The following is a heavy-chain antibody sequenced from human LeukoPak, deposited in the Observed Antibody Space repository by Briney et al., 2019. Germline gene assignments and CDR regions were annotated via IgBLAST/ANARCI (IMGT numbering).Heavy chain of an antibody. V-gene: IGHV4-59*01. Sequence: SETLSLTCTVSDDSITIYYWTWIRQPPGKGLEWIGYIDHTGSTNYNPSLNSRVTISRDTSKNHFSLELSSVTAADTAVYYCARTTEGGYTYDYFYYYYMDVWGKGTTVTISS. J-gene: IGHJ6*03. D-gene: IGHD5-18*01. CDR1: DDSITIYY. CDR3: ARTTEGGYTYDYFYYYYMDV. CDR2: IDHTGST.